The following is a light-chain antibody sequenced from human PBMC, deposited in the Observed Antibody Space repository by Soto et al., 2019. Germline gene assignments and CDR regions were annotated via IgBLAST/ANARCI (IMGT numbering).Light chain of an antibody. V-gene: IGKV1-27*01. CDR2: AAS. CDR3: QKYNSAPWT. J-gene: IGKJ1*01. Sequence: DIQMTQSPSSLSTSVGDRVTLTCRASQGISTYLAWYQQKPGKVPKLLIYAASTLQSGVPSRFSGSGSGTDFTLTISSLQPEDVATYYCQKYNSAPWTVGQGTKVEIK. CDR1: QGISTY.